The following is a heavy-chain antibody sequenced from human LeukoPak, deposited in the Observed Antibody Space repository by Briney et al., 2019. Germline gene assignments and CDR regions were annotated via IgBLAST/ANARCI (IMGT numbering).Heavy chain of an antibody. Sequence: PSETLSLTCTVSGDSLSSSTYSWDWIRQPPGKGLEWIGEINHSGSTNYNPSLKSRVAISVDTSKNQFSLKLSSVTAADTAVYYCARLVWSGSYPWFDPWGQGTLVTVSS. V-gene: IGHV4-39*07. CDR3: ARLVWSGSYPWFDP. J-gene: IGHJ5*02. D-gene: IGHD1-26*01. CDR2: INHSGST. CDR1: GDSLSSSTYS.